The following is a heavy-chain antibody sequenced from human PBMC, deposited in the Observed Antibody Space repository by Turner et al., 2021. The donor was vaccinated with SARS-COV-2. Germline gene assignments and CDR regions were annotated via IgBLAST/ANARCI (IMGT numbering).Heavy chain of an antibody. CDR1: GYTFTSYG. CDR3: ARDWAGGYYFDF. J-gene: IGHJ4*02. Sequence: QVQLVQSGAEVKKPGASVKVSCKASGYTFTSYGISWVRQAPGQGLEWMGWISSYNGNTNYAQNLQGRVTLTTDTSTSTDYMEVRSLRSDDTAIYYCARDWAGGYYFDFWGQGTLVTVSS. V-gene: IGHV1-18*01. D-gene: IGHD6-19*01. CDR2: ISSYNGNT.